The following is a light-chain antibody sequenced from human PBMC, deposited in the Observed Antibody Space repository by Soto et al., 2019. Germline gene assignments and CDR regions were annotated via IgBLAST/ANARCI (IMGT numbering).Light chain of an antibody. CDR2: EGS. CDR3: CSYAGSSTFVV. J-gene: IGLJ2*01. Sequence: QSVLTQPASVSGSPGQSITISCTGTSSDAGSYNLVSWYQQHPGKAPKLMIYEGSKRPSGVSNRFSGSKSGNTGSLTISGLQAEDEADYYCCSYAGSSTFVVFGGGTQLTVL. V-gene: IGLV2-23*03. CDR1: SSDAGSYNL.